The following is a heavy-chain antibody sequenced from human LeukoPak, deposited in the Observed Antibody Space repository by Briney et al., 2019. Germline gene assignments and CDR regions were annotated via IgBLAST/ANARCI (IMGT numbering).Heavy chain of an antibody. D-gene: IGHD2-2*01. CDR1: GGTFSSYA. V-gene: IGHV1-69*01. CDR3: ARQVDVKYCSSTSCYVCDWFDP. CDR2: IIVIFVTA. Sequence: AVKVSCKASGGTFSSYAISWVRQAPGQGLEWMGGIIVIFVTANYAQKFQGRVTITADESTSTAYMELSSLRSEDTAVYYCARQVDVKYCSSTSCYVCDWFDPWGQGTLVTASA. J-gene: IGHJ5*02.